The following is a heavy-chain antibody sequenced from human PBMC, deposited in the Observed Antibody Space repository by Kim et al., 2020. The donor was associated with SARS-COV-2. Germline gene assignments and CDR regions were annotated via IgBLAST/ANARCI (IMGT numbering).Heavy chain of an antibody. CDR1: GGSFSGYY. V-gene: IGHV4-34*01. CDR2: INHSGST. D-gene: IGHD2-2*02. CDR3: ARGLPLFYCSSTSCYTSGSSSWKRGGFDY. J-gene: IGHJ4*02. Sequence: SETLSLTCAVYGGSFSGYYWSWIRQPPGKGLEWIGEINHSGSTNYNPSLKSRVTISVDTSKNQFSLKLSSVTAADTAVYYCARGLPLFYCSSTSCYTSGSSSWKRGGFDYWGQGTLVTVSS.